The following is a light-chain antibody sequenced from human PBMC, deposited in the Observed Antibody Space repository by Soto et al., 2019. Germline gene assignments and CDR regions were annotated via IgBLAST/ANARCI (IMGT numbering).Light chain of an antibody. J-gene: IGLJ1*01. V-gene: IGLV2-14*01. CDR1: SSDVGRYNY. CDR3: SSYTTSSILYV. CDR2: EVT. Sequence: QSVLTQPASVSGSPGQSITISCTGTSSDVGRYNYVSWYQQHQGKAPKLIIYEVTNRASEFYNRFSGSKSGNTASLTISGLQAEDEADYYCSSYTTSSILYVFGTGTKVTV.